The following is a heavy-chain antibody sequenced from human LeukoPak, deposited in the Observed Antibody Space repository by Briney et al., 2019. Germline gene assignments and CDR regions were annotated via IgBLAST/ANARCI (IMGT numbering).Heavy chain of an antibody. D-gene: IGHD3-9*01. V-gene: IGHV1-2*02. CDR2: IIPNSGGT. CDR3: AREVHYDILTGYLGGFDY. J-gene: IGHJ4*02. CDR1: GYTFTGYY. Sequence: GASVKVSCKASGYTFTGYYMHWVRQAPGQGLEWMGWIIPNSGGTNYAQKFQGRVTMTRDTSISTAYMELSRLRSDDTAVYYCAREVHYDILTGYLGGFDYWGQGTLVTVSS.